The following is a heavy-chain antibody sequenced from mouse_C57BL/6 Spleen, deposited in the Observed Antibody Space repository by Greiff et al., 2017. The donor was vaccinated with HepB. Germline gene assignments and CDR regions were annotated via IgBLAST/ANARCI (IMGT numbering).Heavy chain of an antibody. CDR1: GYTFTSYW. Sequence: VQLQQSGAELVKPGASVKLSFKASGYTFTSYWMHWVKQRPGQGLEWIGMIHPNSGSTNYNEKFKSKATLTVDKSSSTAYMQLSSLTSEDSAVYDWARGEYDGYYAMDYWGQGTSVTVSS. V-gene: IGHV1-64*01. J-gene: IGHJ4*01. CDR3: ARGEYDGYYAMDY. D-gene: IGHD2-12*01. CDR2: IHPNSGST.